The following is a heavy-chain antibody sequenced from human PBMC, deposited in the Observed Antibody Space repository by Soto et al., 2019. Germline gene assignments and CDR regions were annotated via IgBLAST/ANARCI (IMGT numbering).Heavy chain of an antibody. J-gene: IGHJ4*02. V-gene: IGHV1-69*01. CDR3: ARASGVWGRQVVRQGPDY. CDR1: GGTFSSYA. CDR2: IIPIFGTA. Sequence: QVQLVQSGAEVKTPGSSVKVSCKASGGTFSSYAISWVRQAPGQGLEWMGGIIPIFGTANYAQKFQGRVTITADESTSTAYMELGSLRSEDTAVYYCARASGVWGRQVVRQGPDYWGQGTLVTVSS. D-gene: IGHD3-16*01.